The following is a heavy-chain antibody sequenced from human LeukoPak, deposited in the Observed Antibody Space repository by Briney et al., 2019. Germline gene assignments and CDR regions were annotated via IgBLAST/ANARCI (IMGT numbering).Heavy chain of an antibody. D-gene: IGHD2-2*01. CDR3: AKLGYCSSTSCLYYFDY. Sequence: GGSLRLSCAASGFTFSSYAMTWVRQAPGKGLEWVSTIGGSGSSTYYADSVKGRFTISRDNSKNTLYLQMNSLRAEDTAVYYCAKLGYCSSTSCLYYFDYWGQGTLVTVSS. J-gene: IGHJ4*02. V-gene: IGHV3-23*01. CDR1: GFTFSSYA. CDR2: IGGSGSST.